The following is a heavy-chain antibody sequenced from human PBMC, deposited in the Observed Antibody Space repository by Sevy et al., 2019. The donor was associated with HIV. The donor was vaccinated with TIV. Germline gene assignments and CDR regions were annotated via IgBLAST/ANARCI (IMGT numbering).Heavy chain of an antibody. CDR1: GYTFISYS. CDR2: SNAGNGNT. CDR3: AREGRGGDFDY. J-gene: IGHJ4*02. D-gene: IGHD2-15*01. V-gene: IGHV1-3*02. Sequence: ASVKVSCKASGYTFISYSMHWVRQAPGQRLEWMGWSNAGNGNTKYSQEFQGRVTITRDTSASTAHMELSSLRSEDMAVYYWAREGRGGDFDYWGQGTLVTVSS.